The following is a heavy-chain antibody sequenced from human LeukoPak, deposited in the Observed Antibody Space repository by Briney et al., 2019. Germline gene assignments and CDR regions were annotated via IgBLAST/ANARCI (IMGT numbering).Heavy chain of an antibody. Sequence: PSETLSLTCAVYGGSFSGYYWSWIRQPPGKGLEWIGEINHSGSTNYNPSLKSRVTISVDTSKNQFSLKLSSVTAADTAVYYCASRIAAGWFDPWGQGTLVTVSS. J-gene: IGHJ5*02. D-gene: IGHD6-6*01. CDR3: ASRIAAGWFDP. CDR2: INHSGST. V-gene: IGHV4-34*01. CDR1: GGSFSGYY.